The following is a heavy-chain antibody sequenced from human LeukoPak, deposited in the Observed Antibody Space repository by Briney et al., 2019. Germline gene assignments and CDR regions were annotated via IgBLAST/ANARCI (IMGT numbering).Heavy chain of an antibody. CDR3: ARRDTNDAFDI. J-gene: IGHJ3*02. Sequence: SETLSLTCTVSGGSISSYYWSWIRQPPGKGLEWIGYIYYSGSTNYNPSLKSRVTISVDTSKNQFSLKLSSVTAADTAVYYCARRDTNDAFDIWDQGTMVTVSS. CDR1: GGSISSYY. CDR2: IYYSGST. V-gene: IGHV4-59*01.